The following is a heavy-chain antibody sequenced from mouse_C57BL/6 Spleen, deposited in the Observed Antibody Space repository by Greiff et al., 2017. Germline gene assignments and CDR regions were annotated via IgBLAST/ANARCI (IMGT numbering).Heavy chain of an antibody. V-gene: IGHV1-69*01. J-gene: IGHJ4*01. CDR3: ARWQLRSRELYYAMDY. Sequence: QVQLQQPGAELVMPGASVKLSCKASGYTFTSYWMHWVKQRPGQGLEWIGEIDPSDSYTNYNQKFKGKSTLTVDKSSSTAYMQLSSLTSEDSAVYYCARWQLRSRELYYAMDYWGQGTSVTVSS. CDR1: GYTFTSYW. D-gene: IGHD3-2*02. CDR2: IDPSDSYT.